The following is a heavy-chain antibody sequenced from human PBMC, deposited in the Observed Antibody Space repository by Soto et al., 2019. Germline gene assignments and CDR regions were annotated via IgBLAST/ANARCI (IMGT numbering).Heavy chain of an antibody. V-gene: IGHV3-74*01. D-gene: IGHD3-9*01. CDR3: AREYYGLLTGYYTDY. J-gene: IGHJ4*02. CDR2: ISGDGVTT. Sequence: EVQLVESGGDLVQRGGSLRLSCAASGFPFSSYWMHWVRHTPEKGLDWVARISGDGVTTYYADSVTGRFTVSRDNAKNTLSLQISGLRAEDTAVYYCAREYYGLLTGYYTDYWGQGTLVSVSS. CDR1: GFPFSSYW.